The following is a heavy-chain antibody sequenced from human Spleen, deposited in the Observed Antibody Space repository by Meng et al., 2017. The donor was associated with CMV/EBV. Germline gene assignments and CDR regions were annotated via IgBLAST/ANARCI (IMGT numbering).Heavy chain of an antibody. J-gene: IGHJ4*02. D-gene: IGHD6-6*01. CDR2: INHSGST. Sequence: GSLRLSCAVYGGSFSGYYWSWIRQPPGKGLEWIGEINHSGSTNYNPSLKSRVTISVDTSKNQFSLKLSSVTAADTAVYYCATSNSPTPYYFDYWGQGTLVTVSS. CDR1: GGSFSGYY. V-gene: IGHV4-34*01. CDR3: ATSNSPTPYYFDY.